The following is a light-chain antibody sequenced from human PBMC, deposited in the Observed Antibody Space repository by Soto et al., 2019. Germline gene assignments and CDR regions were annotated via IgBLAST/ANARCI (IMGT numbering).Light chain of an antibody. CDR2: AAS. Sequence: EIVLTQSPGTLSLSPGERATLSCRTSQRISSSNLAWYQQKPGQAPRLLIYAASSGATSIPDRFSGSGSGTDFTLTISRLEPEDFAVYYCQQYENAPLTFGQGTRLEIK. J-gene: IGKJ5*01. V-gene: IGKV3-20*01. CDR1: QRISSSN. CDR3: QQYENAPLT.